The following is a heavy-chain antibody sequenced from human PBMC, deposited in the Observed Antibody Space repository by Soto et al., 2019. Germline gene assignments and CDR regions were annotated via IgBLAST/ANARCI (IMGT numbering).Heavy chain of an antibody. CDR1: GFTFSSYG. CDR2: IWYDGSNK. V-gene: IGHV3-33*01. CDR3: ARDLGIQLWSEPDYYYYGMDV. D-gene: IGHD5-18*01. Sequence: GGSLRLSCAASGFTFSSYGMHWVRQAPGKGLELVAVIWYDGSNKYYADSVKGRFTISRDNSKNTLYLQMNSLRAEDTAVYYCARDLGIQLWSEPDYYYYGMDVWGQGTTVTVSS. J-gene: IGHJ6*02.